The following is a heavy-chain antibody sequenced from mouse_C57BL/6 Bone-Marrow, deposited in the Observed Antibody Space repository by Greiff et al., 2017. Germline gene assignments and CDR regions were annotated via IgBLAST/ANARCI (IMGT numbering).Heavy chain of an antibody. Sequence: VQLQQPGAELVKPGASVKLSCKASGYTFTSYWMQWVKQRPGQGLEWIGEIDPSDSYTNYNQKFKGKATLTVDTSSRTAYMQLSSLTSEDSAVYYCARATTAMDYWGQGTSVTVSS. D-gene: IGHD1-2*01. CDR2: IDPSDSYT. V-gene: IGHV1-50*01. CDR3: ARATTAMDY. J-gene: IGHJ4*01. CDR1: GYTFTSYW.